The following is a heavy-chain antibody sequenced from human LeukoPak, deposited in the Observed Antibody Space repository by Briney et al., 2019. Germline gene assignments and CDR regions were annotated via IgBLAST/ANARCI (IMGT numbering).Heavy chain of an antibody. V-gene: IGHV3-30*04. CDR1: GFTFSSYA. CDR2: ISYDGSNK. D-gene: IGHD3-10*01. CDR3: AKDPSITMVRGVTAD. J-gene: IGHJ4*02. Sequence: GGSLGLSCAASGFTFSSYAMHWVRQAPGKGLEWVAVISYDGSNKYYADSVKGRFTISRDNSKNTLYLQMNSLRAEDTAVYYCAKDPSITMVRGVTADWGQGTLVTVSS.